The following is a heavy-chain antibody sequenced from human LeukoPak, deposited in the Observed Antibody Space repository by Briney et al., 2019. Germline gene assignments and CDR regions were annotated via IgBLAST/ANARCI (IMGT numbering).Heavy chain of an antibody. CDR2: INPNNGGT. CDR3: ARGHIVATITLDY. CDR1: GYTFTGYY. Sequence: ASVKVSCKASGYTFTGYYIHWVRQAPGQGLDWMGRINPNNGGTNYAQKFQGRVTMTRDTSTSTVYMELSSLRSEDTAVYYCARGHIVATITLDYWGQGTLVTVSS. J-gene: IGHJ4*02. D-gene: IGHD5-12*01. V-gene: IGHV1-2*06.